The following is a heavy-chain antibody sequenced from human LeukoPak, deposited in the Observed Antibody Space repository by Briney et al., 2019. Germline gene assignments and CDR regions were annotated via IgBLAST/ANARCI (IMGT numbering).Heavy chain of an antibody. V-gene: IGHV3-30*02. Sequence: GGSLRLSCAASGFTFSSYGMHWVRQGPGKGLEWVAFIRYAGSHKYYADSVKGRFTISRDNSKNTLYLQMNSLRAEDTAVYYCAKDLFYEYYFDYWGQGTLVTVSS. D-gene: IGHD5/OR15-5a*01. CDR3: AKDLFYEYYFDY. CDR1: GFTFSSYG. J-gene: IGHJ4*02. CDR2: IRYAGSHK.